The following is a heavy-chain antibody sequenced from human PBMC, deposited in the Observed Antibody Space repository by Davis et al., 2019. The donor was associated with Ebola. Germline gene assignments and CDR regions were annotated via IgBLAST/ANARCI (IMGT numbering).Heavy chain of an antibody. Sequence: AASVKVSCKASGYTFTNYDINWVRQATGQGLEWMGWMNPKSGNTGYAQKVQGRVTMTRDTSTRTAYLELRSLRSEDTAVYYCAGDWYSGSGTSDTYRVLDYWGQGTLVAVSS. D-gene: IGHD3-10*01. CDR1: GYTFTNYD. V-gene: IGHV1-8*01. CDR3: AGDWYSGSGTSDTYRVLDY. CDR2: MNPKSGNT. J-gene: IGHJ4*02.